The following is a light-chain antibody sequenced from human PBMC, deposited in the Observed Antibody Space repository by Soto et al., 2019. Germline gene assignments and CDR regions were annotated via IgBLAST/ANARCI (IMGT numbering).Light chain of an antibody. J-gene: IGLJ3*02. CDR2: RSS. V-gene: IGLV1-44*01. CDR1: SSNIGSHS. CDR3: ALWDDSLNGPV. Sequence: QSVLTQPPSASGTPGQRNTISCSGSSSNIGSHSVNWYQQLPGTAPKLLIYRSSQRPSGVPDRFSGSKSGTSASLAISGLQSGDEADYYCALWDDSLNGPVFGGGTKLTVL.